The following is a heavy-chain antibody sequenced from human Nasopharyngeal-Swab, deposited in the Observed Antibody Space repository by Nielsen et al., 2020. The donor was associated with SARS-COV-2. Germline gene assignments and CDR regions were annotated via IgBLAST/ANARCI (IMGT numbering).Heavy chain of an antibody. D-gene: IGHD2-15*01. CDR2: IRSKGNNYAT. J-gene: IGHJ4*02. Sequence: GESLKISCAASGFTFCDSAIHWVRQASGEGLEWVARIRSKGNNYATAYSASVKGRFIIFRDDPTNTAYLQMNSLKTEDTAMYYCTRCGGGCYSGRDYWGQGTLVTVSS. CDR3: TRCGGGCYSGRDY. CDR1: GFTFCDSA. V-gene: IGHV3-73*01.